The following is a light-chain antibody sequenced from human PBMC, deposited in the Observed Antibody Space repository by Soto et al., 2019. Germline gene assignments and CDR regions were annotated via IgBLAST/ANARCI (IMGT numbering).Light chain of an antibody. J-gene: IGLJ1*01. CDR2: EGS. Sequence: QSALTQPASVSGSPGQSITISCTGTSSDVGSYNLVSWYQQHPGKAPKLMIYEGSKRPSGVSNRFSGSKSGNTASLTISGLQDEEEADYYCCSYAGNSLYVFGTGTKVTVL. CDR1: SSDVGSYNL. CDR3: CSYAGNSLYV. V-gene: IGLV2-23*01.